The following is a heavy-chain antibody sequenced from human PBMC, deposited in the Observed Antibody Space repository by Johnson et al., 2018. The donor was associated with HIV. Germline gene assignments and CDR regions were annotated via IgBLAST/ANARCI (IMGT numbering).Heavy chain of an antibody. CDR1: GFTFSTYG. V-gene: IGHV3-30*03. CDR2: ISYDGSNE. D-gene: IGHD7-27*01. CDR3: ASDWGSRHAFDI. Sequence: QVQLVESGGVVVQPGRSLRLSCAASGFTFSTYGMHWVRQAPGKGLEWVAVISYDGSNEYYVESVKGRFTISRDNSKNTLYLQMNSLRAEDTAVYYCASDWGSRHAFDIWGQGTMVTVSS. J-gene: IGHJ3*02.